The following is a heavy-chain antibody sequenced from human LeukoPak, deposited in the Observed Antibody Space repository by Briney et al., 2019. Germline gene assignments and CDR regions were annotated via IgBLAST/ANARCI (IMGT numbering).Heavy chain of an antibody. CDR2: ITGTGGNT. V-gene: IGHV3-23*01. D-gene: IGHD2-15*01. J-gene: IGHJ4*02. CDR3: AKDPGYCSGGSCYTPFDY. CDR1: GFTFRSYD. Sequence: GGSLRLSCAASGFTFRSYDMSWVRQAPGKGLEWVSDITGTGGNTYYADSVKGRFTISRDNSKNTLYLQMNSLRAEDTAVYYCAKDPGYCSGGSCYTPFDYWGQGTLVTVSS.